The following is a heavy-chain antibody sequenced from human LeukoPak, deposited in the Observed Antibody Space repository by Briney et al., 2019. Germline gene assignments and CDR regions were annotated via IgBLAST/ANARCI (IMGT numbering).Heavy chain of an antibody. D-gene: IGHD5-24*01. CDR3: AKGEMATIIGAFDI. J-gene: IGHJ3*02. CDR2: ISWNSGSI. CDR1: GFTFDDYA. Sequence: PGGSLRLSCAASGFTFDDYAMHWVRQAPGKGLEWVSGISWNSGSIGYADSMKGRFTISRDNAKNSLYLQMNSLRAEDMALYYCAKGEMATIIGAFDIWGQGTMVTVSS. V-gene: IGHV3-9*03.